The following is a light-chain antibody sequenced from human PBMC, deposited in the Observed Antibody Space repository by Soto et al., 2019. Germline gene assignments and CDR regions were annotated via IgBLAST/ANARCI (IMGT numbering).Light chain of an antibody. V-gene: IGKV3-11*01. CDR1: QSVSSY. CDR2: DAS. J-gene: IGKJ4*01. CDR3: QQRSNWRLT. Sequence: EIVLTQSPATLSLSPGERATLSCRASQSVSSYLAWYQQRPGQAPRLLIYDASNRATGIPARFSGSGSGTDFTITIRSLEPEDFAVYYCQQRSNWRLTFGGGTKVEI.